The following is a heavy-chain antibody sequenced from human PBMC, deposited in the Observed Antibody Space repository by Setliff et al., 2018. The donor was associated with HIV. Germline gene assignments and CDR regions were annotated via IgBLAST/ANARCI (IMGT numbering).Heavy chain of an antibody. J-gene: IGHJ6*02. CDR1: GYSFTSYW. Sequence: PGESLKISCKASGYSFTSYWIGWVRQMPGKGLEWMGIIYPGDSDTRNSPSFQGQVTISADKSISTAYLQWSSLKASDTAMYYCARRSGYDWGGAYYYGMDVWGQGTTVTVSS. CDR3: ARRSGYDWGGAYYYGMDV. D-gene: IGHD5-12*01. V-gene: IGHV5-51*01. CDR2: IYPGDSDT.